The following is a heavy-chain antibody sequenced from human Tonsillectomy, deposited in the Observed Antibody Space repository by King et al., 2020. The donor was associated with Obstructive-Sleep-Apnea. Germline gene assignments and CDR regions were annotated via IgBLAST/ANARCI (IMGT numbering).Heavy chain of an antibody. Sequence: DVQLVESGGGLVKPGGSLRLSCAASGFTFSSYTINWVRQAPGKGPEWVSSLSGSSTYIYYADSVRGRFTISRDNAKNSLYLQMNSLRAEDTAVYYCARDRIAVAGGLDVWGQGTTVTVSS. J-gene: IGHJ6*02. CDR3: ARDRIAVAGGLDV. V-gene: IGHV3-21*01. CDR2: LSGSSTYI. D-gene: IGHD6-19*01. CDR1: GFTFSSYT.